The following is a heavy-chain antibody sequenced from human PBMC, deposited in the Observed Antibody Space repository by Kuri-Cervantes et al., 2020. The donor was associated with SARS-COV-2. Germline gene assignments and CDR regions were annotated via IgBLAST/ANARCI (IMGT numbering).Heavy chain of an antibody. Sequence: GGSLRLSCAASGFTFDDYAMHWVRQAPGKGLEWVSGISWNSGSIGYADSVKGRFTISRDNSKNTLYLQMNSLRAEDTAVYYCAKDADSSGYYYFGYWGQGTLVTVSS. CDR3: AKDADSSGYYYFGY. CDR1: GFTFDDYA. V-gene: IGHV3-9*01. J-gene: IGHJ4*02. D-gene: IGHD3-22*01. CDR2: ISWNSGSI.